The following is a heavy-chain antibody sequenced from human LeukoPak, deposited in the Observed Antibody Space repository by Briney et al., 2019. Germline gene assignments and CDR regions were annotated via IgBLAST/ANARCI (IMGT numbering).Heavy chain of an antibody. CDR1: GFTFADYA. CDR2: ITGSGSGA. D-gene: IGHD3-22*01. Sequence: GGSLRLSCVASGFTFADYAMSWVRQTPGKGLEWVAVITGSGSGAFYADSVKDRCAISRDNSKDTLYLEMTNLGAEDTAFYYCAKDQGDYFDNSGSYIDYWGQGILVTVSS. CDR3: AKDQGDYFDNSGSYIDY. J-gene: IGHJ4*02. V-gene: IGHV3-23*01.